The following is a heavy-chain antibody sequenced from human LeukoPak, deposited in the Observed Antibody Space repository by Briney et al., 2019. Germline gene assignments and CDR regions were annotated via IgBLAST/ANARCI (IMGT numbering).Heavy chain of an antibody. CDR3: GVIAAAGRGSYYYYGMDV. J-gene: IGHJ6*02. D-gene: IGHD6-13*01. CDR2: IYHTGST. Sequence: PSETLSLTCTVSGASISSGTYSWSWIRQPPGEGLEWIGYIYHTGSTYYNPSLKGRVTISVDRSKNQFSLKLSSVTAADTAVYYCGVIAAAGRGSYYYYGMDVWGQGTTVTVSS. V-gene: IGHV4-30-2*01. CDR1: GASISSGTYS.